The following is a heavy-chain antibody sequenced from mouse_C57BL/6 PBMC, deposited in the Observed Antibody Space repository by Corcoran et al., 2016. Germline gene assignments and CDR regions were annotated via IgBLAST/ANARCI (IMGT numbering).Heavy chain of an antibody. Sequence: EVQLQQSGPELVKPGASVKISCKASGYTFTDYYMNWVKQSHGKSLEWSGDINPNNGGTSYNQKFKGKATLTVDKSSSTAYMELRSLTSEDSAVYYCARGDYYGSSYDYWGQGTTLTVSS. CDR1: GYTFTDYY. J-gene: IGHJ2*01. CDR2: INPNNGGT. CDR3: ARGDYYGSSYDY. D-gene: IGHD1-1*01. V-gene: IGHV1-26*01.